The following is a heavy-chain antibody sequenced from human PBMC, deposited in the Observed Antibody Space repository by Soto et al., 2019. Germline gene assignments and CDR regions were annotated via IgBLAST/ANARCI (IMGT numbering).Heavy chain of an antibody. Sequence: QVQLQESGPGLVKPSQTLSLTCTVSGDSMSSGSYSWSWIRHHPGKGLEWLGHIFFSGTTYYNPSLKSRISISMGRSKNQFSLKLTSVTAADTALYYCARRGTDSVVTDAFDIWGQGTMVTVSS. CDR1: GDSMSSGSYS. D-gene: IGHD2-15*01. CDR3: ARRGTDSVVTDAFDI. CDR2: IFFSGTT. V-gene: IGHV4-31*03. J-gene: IGHJ3*02.